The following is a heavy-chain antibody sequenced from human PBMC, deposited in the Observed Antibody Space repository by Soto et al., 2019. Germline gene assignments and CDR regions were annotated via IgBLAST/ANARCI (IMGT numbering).Heavy chain of an antibody. CDR3: STRAYDTNGYYRFDP. CDR2: INHSGRV. CDR1: GGSFSGHS. Sequence: SETLSLTCAVYGGSFSGHSWTWIRQSPGKGLEWIGDINHSGRVNYSPSPKSRVTISLDTSKNQFSLTLSAVTAADTAMYYCSTRAYDTNGYYRFDPWGQGTLVTVSS. J-gene: IGHJ5*01. D-gene: IGHD3-22*01. V-gene: IGHV4-34*01.